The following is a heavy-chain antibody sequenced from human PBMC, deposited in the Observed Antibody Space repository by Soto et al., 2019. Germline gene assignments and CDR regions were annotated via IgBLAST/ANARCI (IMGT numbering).Heavy chain of an antibody. Sequence: GGSLRLSCAASGFTFSSYAMSWVRQAPGKGLEWVSAISGSGGSTYYADSVKGRFTISRDNSKNTLYLQMNSLRAEDTAVYYCAKLSDFGVVSKSYYYYGMDVWGQGTTVTVSS. V-gene: IGHV3-23*01. CDR3: AKLSDFGVVSKSYYYYGMDV. CDR1: GFTFSSYA. J-gene: IGHJ6*02. CDR2: ISGSGGST. D-gene: IGHD3-3*01.